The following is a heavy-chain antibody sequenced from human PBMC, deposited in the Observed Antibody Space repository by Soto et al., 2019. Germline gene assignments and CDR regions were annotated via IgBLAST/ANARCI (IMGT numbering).Heavy chain of an antibody. J-gene: IGHJ6*03. CDR2: IKQDGSEK. Sequence: GGSLRLSCAASGFTFSSYWMSWVRQAPGKGLEWVANIKQDGSEKYYVDSVKGRFTISRDNAKNSLYLQMNSLRAEDMAVYYCARDVLLWFGGVDYYYYMDVWGKGTTVTVSS. CDR1: GFTFSSYW. D-gene: IGHD3-10*01. V-gene: IGHV3-7*01. CDR3: ARDVLLWFGGVDYYYYMDV.